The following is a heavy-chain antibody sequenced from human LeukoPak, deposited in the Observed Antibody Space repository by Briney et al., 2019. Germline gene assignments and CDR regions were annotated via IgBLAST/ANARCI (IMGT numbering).Heavy chain of an antibody. CDR2: IYYSGST. CDR1: GDSINNYY. CDR3: ARHRGSGSPYFDY. Sequence: SETLSLTCTVSGDSINNYYWSWIRQSPGRGLEWIGYIYYSGSTKYNPSLKSRVTISVDTSKNQFSLKLSSVTAADTAVYYCARHRGSGSPYFDYWGQGTLVTVSS. D-gene: IGHD3-10*01. J-gene: IGHJ4*02. V-gene: IGHV4-59*08.